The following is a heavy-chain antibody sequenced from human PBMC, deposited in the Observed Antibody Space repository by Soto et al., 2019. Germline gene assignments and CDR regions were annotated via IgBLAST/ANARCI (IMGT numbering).Heavy chain of an antibody. J-gene: IGHJ4*02. CDR3: ARGRLISLYYFDY. V-gene: IGHV3-13*01. CDR1: GFTFSNYD. D-gene: IGHD2-15*01. CDR2: IGTAGDT. Sequence: EVQLVESGGGLVQPGGSLRLSCAASGFTFSNYDMHWVRQVTGKGLEWVSTIGTAGDTYYPGSVKGRFTISRENAKNSLYLQMNSLRAEDTAVYYRARGRLISLYYFDYWGQGTLVTVSS.